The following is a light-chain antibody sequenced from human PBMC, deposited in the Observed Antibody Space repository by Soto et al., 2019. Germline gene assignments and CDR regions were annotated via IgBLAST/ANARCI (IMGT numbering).Light chain of an antibody. CDR3: TSYVGSDIWV. CDR1: SSDVGAYKY. CDR2: EVS. Sequence: QSALTLPPSASGSPGQSVTISCTGTSSDVGAYKYVSWYQQYPGKPPKLMIYEVSKRPSGVPDRFSGSKSGNTASLTVSGLQAEDEADYYCTSYVGSDIWVFGGGTKVTVL. V-gene: IGLV2-8*01. J-gene: IGLJ3*02.